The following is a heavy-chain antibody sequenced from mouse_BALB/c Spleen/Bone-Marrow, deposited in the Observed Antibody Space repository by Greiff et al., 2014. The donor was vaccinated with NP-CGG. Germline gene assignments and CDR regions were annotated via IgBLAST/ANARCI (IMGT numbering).Heavy chain of an antibody. D-gene: IGHD2-4*01. V-gene: IGHV1S56*01. CDR1: GYTFTTYD. Sequence: QVQLKESGPELVKPGALVKISCKASGYTFTTYDINWVKQRPGQGLEWIGWISPGDCNTNYNEKFKGKATLTADKSSSTAYMQLSSLTSENSAVYFCARGGDYHYFDYWGQGTTLTVSS. J-gene: IGHJ2*01. CDR3: ARGGDYHYFDY. CDR2: ISPGDCNT.